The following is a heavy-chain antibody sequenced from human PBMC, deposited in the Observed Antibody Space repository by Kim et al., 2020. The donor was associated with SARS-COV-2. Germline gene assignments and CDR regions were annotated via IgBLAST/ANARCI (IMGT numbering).Heavy chain of an antibody. CDR2: ISWNSGSI. CDR3: AKDMSERLYNYFDY. Sequence: GGSLRLSCAASGFTFDDYSMHWVRQAPGKGLEWVSGISWNSGSIGSAASVKRRFTISSDNANTSLYQLMNRLRAEDTTLYYSAKDMSERLYNYFDYWGPG. J-gene: IGHJ4*02. D-gene: IGHD1-1*01. V-gene: IGHV3-9*01. CDR1: GFTFDDYS.